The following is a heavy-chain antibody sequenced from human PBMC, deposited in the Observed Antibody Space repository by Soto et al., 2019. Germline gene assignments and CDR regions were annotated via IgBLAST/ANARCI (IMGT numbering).Heavy chain of an antibody. J-gene: IGHJ4*02. V-gene: IGHV3-23*01. Sequence: LRLSCAASGFTFSSYAMSWVRQAPGKGLEWVSAISGSGGSTYYADSVKGRFTISRDNSKNTLYLHMDSLRTEDTALYYCAKDRSTTVLDYWGQGTLVTVSS. D-gene: IGHD4-4*01. CDR2: ISGSGGST. CDR3: AKDRSTTVLDY. CDR1: GFTFSSYA.